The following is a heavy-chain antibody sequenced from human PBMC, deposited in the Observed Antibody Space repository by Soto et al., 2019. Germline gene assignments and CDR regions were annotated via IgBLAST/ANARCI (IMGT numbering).Heavy chain of an antibody. V-gene: IGHV1-18*01. J-gene: IGHJ4*02. CDR1: GHTFTDYG. D-gene: IGHD3-3*01. Sequence: QVHLVQSGAEVEKPGASVKVSCKASGHTFTDYGISWVRQAPGQGLQWMGWITAFNGNTKYAQQFQGRVTMTTDTSTSTASMELGSLESGDTAVYYCARISQSDFWSGYYYFFDYWGQGTLVTVSS. CDR2: ITAFNGNT. CDR3: ARISQSDFWSGYYYFFDY.